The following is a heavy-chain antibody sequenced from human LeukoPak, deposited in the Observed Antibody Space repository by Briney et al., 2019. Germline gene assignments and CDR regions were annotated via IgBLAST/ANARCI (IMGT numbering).Heavy chain of an antibody. V-gene: IGHV3-23*01. J-gene: IGHJ4*02. CDR3: AKHSGQAMYYDFWSGYSDYFDY. CDR1: GFTFSSYA. CDR2: ISGSGGST. D-gene: IGHD3-3*01. Sequence: GGSLRLSCAVSGFTFSSYAMSCVRQAPGKGLEWVSAISGSGGSTYYADSVEGRFTISRDNSKNTLYLQMISLRAEDTAVYYCAKHSGQAMYYDFWSGYSDYFDYWGQGTLVTVSS.